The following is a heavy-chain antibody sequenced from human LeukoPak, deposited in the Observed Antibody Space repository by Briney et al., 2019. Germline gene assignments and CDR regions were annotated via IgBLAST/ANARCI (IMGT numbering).Heavy chain of an antibody. D-gene: IGHD5-18*01. J-gene: IGHJ4*02. CDR1: GYTFTSYG. CDR2: ISAYNGNT. Sequence: ASVKVSCKASGYTFTSYGISWVRQAPGQGLEWMGWISAYNGNTNYAQKLQGRVTMTRDTSTSTVYMELSSLRSEDTAVYYCARGDEGEYSYGLRWGQGTLVTVSS. CDR3: ARGDEGEYSYGLR. V-gene: IGHV1-18*01.